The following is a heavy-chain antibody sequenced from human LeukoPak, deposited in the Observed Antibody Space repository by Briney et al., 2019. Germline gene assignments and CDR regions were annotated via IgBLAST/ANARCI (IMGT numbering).Heavy chain of an antibody. D-gene: IGHD6-19*01. J-gene: IGHJ3*02. CDR1: GFTFSSYA. CDR3: ARFGSVAGAPVAFDI. V-gene: IGHV3-7*01. Sequence: GESLRLSCAASGFTFSSYAMSWVRQAPGKGLEWVANIEQDGSEKYYVDSVKGRFTISRDNAKNSLYLQMNSLRAEDTAVYHCARFGSVAGAPVAFDIWGQGTMVTASS. CDR2: IEQDGSEK.